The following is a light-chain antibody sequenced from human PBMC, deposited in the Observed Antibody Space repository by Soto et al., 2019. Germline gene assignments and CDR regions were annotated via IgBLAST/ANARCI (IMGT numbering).Light chain of an antibody. Sequence: DIQITQSPSSLSASVGDRVTITCRASQFISDYLHWYQHVPGKAPTLLIYGASNLQSGVPSRFSGSGSGTDFTFTISSLQPEDFATFYCQQTYSTPRYTFGQGTKVEIK. J-gene: IGKJ2*01. CDR2: GAS. CDR1: QFISDY. CDR3: QQTYSTPRYT. V-gene: IGKV1-39*01.